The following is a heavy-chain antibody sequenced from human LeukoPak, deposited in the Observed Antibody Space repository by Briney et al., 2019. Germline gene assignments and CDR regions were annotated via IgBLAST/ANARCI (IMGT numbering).Heavy chain of an antibody. D-gene: IGHD5-12*01. J-gene: IGHJ6*03. Sequence: GGSLGLSCAASGFTFSSYWMSWVRQAPGKGLEWVANIKQDGSEKYYVDSVKGRFTISRDNAKNSLYLQMNSLRAEDTAVYYCARESGYVGYYYYMDVWGKGTTVSVSS. V-gene: IGHV3-7*01. CDR2: IKQDGSEK. CDR1: GFTFSSYW. CDR3: ARESGYVGYYYYMDV.